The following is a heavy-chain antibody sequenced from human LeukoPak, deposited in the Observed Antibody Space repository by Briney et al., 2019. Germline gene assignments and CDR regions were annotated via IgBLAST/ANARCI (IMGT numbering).Heavy chain of an antibody. D-gene: IGHD3-22*01. Sequence: TGGSLRLSCAASGFTFSSYEMNWVRQAPGKGLEWVSYISSGGITIYYADSVKGRFTISRDNAKNSLFLQMNSMRAEDTAVYYCARDGSYYYDSSPRLDYWGQGTLVTVSS. CDR3: ARDGSYYYDSSPRLDY. J-gene: IGHJ4*02. CDR2: ISSGGITI. CDR1: GFTFSSYE. V-gene: IGHV3-48*03.